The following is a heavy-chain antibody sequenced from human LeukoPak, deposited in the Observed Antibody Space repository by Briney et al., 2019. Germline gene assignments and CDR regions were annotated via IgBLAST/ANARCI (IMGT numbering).Heavy chain of an antibody. CDR2: IYSGGST. CDR1: GGSFSGYY. D-gene: IGHD4-17*01. Sequence: PSETLSLTCAVYGGSFSGYYWSWVRQAPGKGLEWVSVIYSGGSTYYADSVKGRFTISRGNSKNTLYLQMNSLRAEDTAVYYCASSYGDYVPLRLDYWGQGTLVTVSS. J-gene: IGHJ4*02. V-gene: IGHV3-53*01. CDR3: ASSYGDYVPLRLDY.